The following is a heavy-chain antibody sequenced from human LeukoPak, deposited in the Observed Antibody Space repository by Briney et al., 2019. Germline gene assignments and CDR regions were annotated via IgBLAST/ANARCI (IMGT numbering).Heavy chain of an antibody. CDR3: ARSTETASEY. V-gene: IGHV4-61*08. Sequence: PSQTLSLTCTVSGGSISSGGYYWSWMRQPPGKGLEWIGYIHYSGSTNYNPSLKSRVTISADTSKNQFSLRLRSVTAADTAVYYCARSTETASEYWGQGTLVTVSS. D-gene: IGHD2-21*02. J-gene: IGHJ4*02. CDR1: GGSISSGGYY. CDR2: IHYSGST.